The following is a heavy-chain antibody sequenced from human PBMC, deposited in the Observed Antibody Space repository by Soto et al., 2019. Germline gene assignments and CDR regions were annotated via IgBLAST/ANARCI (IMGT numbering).Heavy chain of an antibody. D-gene: IGHD3-10*01. CDR3: ARDRITMVRGVFDY. Sequence: GWLGRTGSASGCTFSSYAMHWVRQAPGKGLEWVAVISYDGSNKYYADSVKGRFTISRDNSKNTLYLQMNSLRAEDTAVYYCARDRITMVRGVFDYWGQGTLVTVYS. CDR1: GCTFSSYA. CDR2: ISYDGSNK. J-gene: IGHJ4*02. V-gene: IGHV3-30-3*01.